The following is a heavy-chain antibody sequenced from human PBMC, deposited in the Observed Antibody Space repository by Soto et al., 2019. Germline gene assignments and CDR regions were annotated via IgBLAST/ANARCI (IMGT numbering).Heavy chain of an antibody. D-gene: IGHD4-17*01. CDR3: ARHYGDYDEYDFDY. CDR1: GYTFTSYG. V-gene: IGHV1-18*01. J-gene: IGHJ4*02. CDR2: ISAYNGNT. Sequence: ASVKVSCKASGYTFTSYGISWVRQAPGQGLEWMGWISAYNGNTNYAQKLQGRVTMTTDTSTSTAYMELRSLRSDDTAVYYCARHYGDYDEYDFDYWGQGALVTVSS.